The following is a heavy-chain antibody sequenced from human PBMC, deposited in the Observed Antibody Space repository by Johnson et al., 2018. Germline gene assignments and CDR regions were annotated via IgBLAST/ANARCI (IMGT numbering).Heavy chain of an antibody. CDR3: ARAPDYYDLDV. V-gene: IGHV3-64*02. CDR2: ISSNGDST. D-gene: IGHD3-22*01. CDR1: GGSISSGG. J-gene: IGHJ6*02. Sequence: VQLQESGPGLVKPSQTLSLTCTVSGGSISSGGYYWSWIRQHPGKGLEYVSGISSNGDSTYYADSVKGRFTISRDNSKNTLYLQMGSLRAEDTAVYYCARAPDYYDLDVWGQGTTVTVSS.